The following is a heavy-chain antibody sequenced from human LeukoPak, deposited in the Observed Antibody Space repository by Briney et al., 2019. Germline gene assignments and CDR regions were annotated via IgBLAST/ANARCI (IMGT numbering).Heavy chain of an antibody. V-gene: IGHV1-18*01. D-gene: IGHD5-18*01. CDR1: GYTFTSYG. J-gene: IGHJ4*02. Sequence: ASVKVSCKASGYTFTSYGISWVRQAPGQGLEWMGWISAYNGNTNYAQKLQGRVAMTTDTSTSTAYMELRSLRSDDTAVYYCARGPGREYSYGYFTFDYWGQGTLVTVSS. CDR2: ISAYNGNT. CDR3: ARGPGREYSYGYFTFDY.